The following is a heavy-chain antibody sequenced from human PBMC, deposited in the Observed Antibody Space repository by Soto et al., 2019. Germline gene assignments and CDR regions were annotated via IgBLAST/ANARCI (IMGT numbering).Heavy chain of an antibody. CDR1: GFSFSRYW. V-gene: IGHV3-74*01. Sequence: LRLSCAASGFSFSRYWMHWVRQAPGKGLVWVSRINSDGSTTNYADSVKGRFTISRDHAKNTLYLQMNSLRAEDTAVYYCARAALYSSGYYYYDYWGQGTLVTVSS. CDR3: ARAALYSSGYYYYDY. D-gene: IGHD6-19*01. J-gene: IGHJ4*02. CDR2: INSDGSTT.